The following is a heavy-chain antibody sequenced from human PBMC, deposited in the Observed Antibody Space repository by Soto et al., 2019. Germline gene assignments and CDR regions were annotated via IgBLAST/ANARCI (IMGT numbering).Heavy chain of an antibody. J-gene: IGHJ5*02. CDR3: ARRDYYDSSGYLDP. Sequence: PSETQSHTCTFAGGSISSSLCYWGWIRQPPGKGLEWIGSIYYSGSTYYNPSLKSRVTISVDTSKNQFSLKLSSVTAADTAVYYCARRDYYDSSGYLDPWGQGNLVTVSS. V-gene: IGHV4-39*01. CDR2: IYYSGST. CDR1: GGSISSSLCY. D-gene: IGHD3-22*01.